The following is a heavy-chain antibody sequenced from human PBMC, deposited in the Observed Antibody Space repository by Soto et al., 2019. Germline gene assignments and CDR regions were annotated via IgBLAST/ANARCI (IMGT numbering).Heavy chain of an antibody. J-gene: IGHJ6*02. CDR2: IIPIFGTA. CDR1: GYTLTIYY. V-gene: IGHV1-69*13. CDR3: AREGNRIAARPRYHYYGMDV. D-gene: IGHD6-6*01. Sequence: TSVKVSCTASGYTLTIYYMHWVRQAPGQGLEWMGGIIPIFGTANYAQKFQGRVTITADESTSTAYMELSSLRSEDTAVYYCAREGNRIAARPRYHYYGMDVWGQGTTVTVSS.